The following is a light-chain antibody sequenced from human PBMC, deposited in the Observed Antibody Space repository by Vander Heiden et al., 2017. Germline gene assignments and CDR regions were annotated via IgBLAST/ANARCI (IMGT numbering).Light chain of an antibody. Sequence: DIHLTQSPSSLSASVGDRVTITCRASQTISSYLNWYQQKPGKAPKLLIYAASSLQSGVPSRFSGSRSGTDFTLTISSLQPEDFATYYCQQSYSTPVTFGQGTRLEIK. J-gene: IGKJ5*01. CDR1: QTISSY. CDR2: AAS. V-gene: IGKV1-39*01. CDR3: QQSYSTPVT.